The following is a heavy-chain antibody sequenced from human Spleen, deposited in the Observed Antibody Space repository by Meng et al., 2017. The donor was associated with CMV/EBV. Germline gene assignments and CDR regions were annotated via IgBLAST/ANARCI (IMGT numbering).Heavy chain of an antibody. CDR1: SNNYA. CDR2: IIPILDIT. D-gene: IGHD1-20*01. Sequence: SNNYAINWVRHVPGQGLEWMGAIIPILDITNYAQQFQGRVTITVDKSTSTGYMDMNSLTFEDTAVYYCGRTVGNNWYVQGWIRAIDYWGQGTLVTVSS. CDR3: GRTVGNNWYVQGWIRAIDY. V-gene: IGHV1-69*10. J-gene: IGHJ4*02.